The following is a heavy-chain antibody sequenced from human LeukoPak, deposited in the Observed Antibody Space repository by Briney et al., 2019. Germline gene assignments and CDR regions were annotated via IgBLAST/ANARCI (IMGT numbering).Heavy chain of an antibody. V-gene: IGHV4-34*01. D-gene: IGHD6-19*01. CDR2: INHSGST. J-gene: IGHJ6*02. CDR1: GGSFSDYY. CDR3: ARVTAIAVAGTYYYYYGMDV. Sequence: SETLSLTCAVYGGSFSDYYWSWIRQPPGKGLEWIGEINHSGSTNYNPSLKSRVTISVDTSKNQFSLKLSSVTAADTAVYYCARVTAIAVAGTYYYYYGMDVWGQGTTVTVSS.